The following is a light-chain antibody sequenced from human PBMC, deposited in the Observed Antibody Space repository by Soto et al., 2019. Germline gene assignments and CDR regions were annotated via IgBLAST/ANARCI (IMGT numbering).Light chain of an antibody. CDR1: SSNLGAGHD. Sequence: QAALTQPPSVSGAPGQRATISCTGSSSNLGAGHDVHWYQHLPGAAPKLLIYYNTNRPSGVPDRFSGSKSGTSASLAIAGHQAEDEADYYYQSYDSSLSGVVFGGGTKLTVL. CDR3: QSYDSSLSGVV. V-gene: IGLV1-40*01. J-gene: IGLJ2*01. CDR2: YNT.